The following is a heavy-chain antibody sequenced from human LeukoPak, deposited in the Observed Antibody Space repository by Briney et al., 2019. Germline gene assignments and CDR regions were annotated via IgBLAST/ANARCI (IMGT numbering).Heavy chain of an antibody. CDR3: ARRFGS. CDR2: IYDSGST. CDR1: GGSISSYY. V-gene: IGHV4-59*01. J-gene: IGHJ5*01. Sequence: SETLSLTCTVSGGSISSYYWTWIRQPPGKGLEWIGNIYDSGSTNYSPSLRSRVTISIDTSKNQFSLKVTSATAADTAVYYCARRFGSWGQGTLVTVSS.